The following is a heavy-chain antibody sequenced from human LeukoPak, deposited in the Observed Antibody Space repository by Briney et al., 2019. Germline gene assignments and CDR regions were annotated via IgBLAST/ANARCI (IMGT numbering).Heavy chain of an antibody. V-gene: IGHV3-23*01. J-gene: IGHJ4*02. Sequence: GGSLRLSCAASGLTFSNYAMTWVRQAPGNGQEWVSGISAGSGSTYYADSVKGRFTISRYNSKNTLYLQISTLRAEDTAIHHCXIHESSIPYXGQGTLVTVSS. D-gene: IGHD1-26*01. CDR1: GLTFSNYA. CDR2: ISAGSGST. CDR3: XIHESSIPY.